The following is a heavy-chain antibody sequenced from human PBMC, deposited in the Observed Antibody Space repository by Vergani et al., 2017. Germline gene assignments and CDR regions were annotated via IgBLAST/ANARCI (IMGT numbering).Heavy chain of an antibody. V-gene: IGHV3-21*01. Sequence: EVQLVESGGGLVKPGGSLRLSCAASGFTFSSYSMNWVRQAPGKGLEWASSISSSSSYIYYADSVKGRFTISRDNAKNSLYLQMNSLRAEDTAVYYCARGCSSSGCGFDPWGQGTLVTVSS. D-gene: IGHD6-6*01. CDR2: ISSSSSYI. CDR1: GFTFSSYS. J-gene: IGHJ5*02. CDR3: ARGCSSSGCGFDP.